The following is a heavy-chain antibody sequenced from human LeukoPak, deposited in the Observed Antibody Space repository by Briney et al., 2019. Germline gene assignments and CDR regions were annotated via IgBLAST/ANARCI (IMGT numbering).Heavy chain of an antibody. CDR2: ISYDGSNK. J-gene: IGHJ4*02. V-gene: IGHV3-30*18. CDR1: GFIFSSYG. Sequence: GGSLRLSCAASGFIFSSYGMHWVRQAPGKGLEWVAVISYDGSNKYHADSVKGRFTISRDNSKTTLYLQMNSLRAEDTALYYCAKDRITIVPATIDYWGQGTLVTVSS. D-gene: IGHD2-2*01. CDR3: AKDRITIVPATIDY.